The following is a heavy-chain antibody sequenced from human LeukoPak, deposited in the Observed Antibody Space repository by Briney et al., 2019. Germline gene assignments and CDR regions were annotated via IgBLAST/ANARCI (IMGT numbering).Heavy chain of an antibody. CDR1: GYTFTSYG. V-gene: IGHV1-2*02. J-gene: IGHJ6*03. D-gene: IGHD2-21*02. CDR3: ARGVTGIYYYYYMDT. CDR2: INPNSGGT. Sequence: ASVKVSCKASGYTFTSYGISWVRQATGQGLEWMGWINPNSGGTNYAQKFQGRVTMTRDTSISTAYMELSRLSSDDTAVYYCARGVTGIYYYYYMDTWGKGTTVTVSS.